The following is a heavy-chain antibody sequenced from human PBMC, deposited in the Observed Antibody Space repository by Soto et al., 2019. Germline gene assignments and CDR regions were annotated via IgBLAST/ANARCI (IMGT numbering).Heavy chain of an antibody. V-gene: IGHV1-18*01. CDR3: ARVVPGAEAWFGP. CDR1: GYTFSNYG. Sequence: GASVKVSCKTSGYTFSNYGITWVRQAPGQPLEWLGWISLYSDGTNYAQKFQGRVAMTTDTSTTAAYMELGSLRSDDTAGYSGARVVPGAEAWFGPWGQGTLVTVSS. CDR2: ISLYSDGT. J-gene: IGHJ5*02. D-gene: IGHD2-2*01.